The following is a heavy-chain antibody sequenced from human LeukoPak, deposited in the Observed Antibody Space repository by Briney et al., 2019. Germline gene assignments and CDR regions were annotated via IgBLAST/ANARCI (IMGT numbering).Heavy chain of an antibody. Sequence: GGSLRLSCTASGFTFSRYGMHWVRQASGKGLEWVSSISSSSSYIYYADSVKGRFTISRDNAKNSLYLQMNSLRAEDTAVYYCARVSGGYRAGPLDYWGQGTLVTVSS. D-gene: IGHD5-18*01. J-gene: IGHJ4*02. CDR2: ISSSSSYI. V-gene: IGHV3-21*01. CDR3: ARVSGGYRAGPLDY. CDR1: GFTFSRYG.